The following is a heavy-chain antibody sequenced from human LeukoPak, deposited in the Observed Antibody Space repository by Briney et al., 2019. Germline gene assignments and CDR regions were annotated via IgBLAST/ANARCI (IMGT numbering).Heavy chain of an antibody. CDR3: TRVRSSSWYDY. V-gene: IGHV3-74*01. CDR2: ISGDGTTT. CDR1: GFTFSTSW. J-gene: IGHJ4*02. D-gene: IGHD6-13*01. Sequence: GGSLRLSCATSGFTFSTSWMHWVRQAPGKGLVWVSRISGDGTTTTYADSVKGRFTISRDNAKNTLFLQMNSLRVDDTAVYYCTRVRSSSWYDYWGQGALVTVSS.